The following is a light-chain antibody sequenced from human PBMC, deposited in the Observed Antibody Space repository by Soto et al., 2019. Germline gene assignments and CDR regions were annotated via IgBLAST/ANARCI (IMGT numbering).Light chain of an antibody. V-gene: IGKV2-28*01. CDR2: LGS. J-gene: IGKJ2*01. CDR3: MQALQTPPT. CDR1: QSLLHSNGYNY. Sequence: DIVMTQSPLSLPVTPGEPGSISCRSSQSLLHSNGYNYLDWYLQRPGQSPQLLIYLGSNRSSGVPDRFSGSGSGTDFTLKISRVEAEDVGVYYCMQALQTPPTFGQGTNLDIK.